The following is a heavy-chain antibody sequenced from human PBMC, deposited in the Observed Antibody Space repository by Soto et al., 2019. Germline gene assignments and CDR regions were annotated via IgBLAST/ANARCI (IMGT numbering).Heavy chain of an antibody. Sequence: ASVKVSCKASGYTFTSYGISWVRQAPGQGLEWMGWISAYNGNTNYAQKLQGRVTMTTDTSTSTAYMELRSLRSDDTAVYYCARDLNMVRGVTQDSHDAFDIWGQGTMVTVSS. CDR1: GYTFTSYG. CDR2: ISAYNGNT. CDR3: ARDLNMVRGVTQDSHDAFDI. V-gene: IGHV1-18*01. D-gene: IGHD3-10*01. J-gene: IGHJ3*02.